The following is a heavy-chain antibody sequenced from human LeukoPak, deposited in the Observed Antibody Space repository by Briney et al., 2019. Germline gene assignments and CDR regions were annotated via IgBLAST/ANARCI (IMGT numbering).Heavy chain of an antibody. CDR2: IIPILGIA. J-gene: IGHJ6*02. CDR3: ARDGAVVPYYYGIDV. CDR1: GGTFSSYA. Sequence: ASVKVSCKASGGTFSSYAISWVRQAPGQGLEWMGRIIPILGIANYAQKFQGRVTITADKSTSTAYMELSSLRSEDTAVYYCARDGAVVPYYYGIDVWGQGTTVTVSS. V-gene: IGHV1-69*04. D-gene: IGHD6-6*01.